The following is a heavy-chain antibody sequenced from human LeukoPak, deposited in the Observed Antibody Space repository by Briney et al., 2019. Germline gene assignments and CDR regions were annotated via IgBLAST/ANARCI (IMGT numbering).Heavy chain of an antibody. J-gene: IGHJ6*03. Sequence: GGSLRLSCAASGFTFDDYGMSWVRQAPGKGLEWVSGINWNGGSTGYADSVKGRFTISRDNAKNSLYLQMNSLRAEDTALYYCARVAGAAYYYYYYYMDVWGKGTTVTVSS. CDR2: INWNGGST. D-gene: IGHD6-13*01. CDR3: ARVAGAAYYYYYYYMDV. V-gene: IGHV3-20*04. CDR1: GFTFDDYG.